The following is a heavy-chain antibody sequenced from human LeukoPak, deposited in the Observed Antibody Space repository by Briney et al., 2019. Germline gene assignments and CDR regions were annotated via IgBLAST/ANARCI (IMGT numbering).Heavy chain of an antibody. Sequence: PSETLSLTCTVSGGSISSSSYYWGWIRQPPGKGLEWIGSIYYSGSTYYNPSLKSRVTISVDTSKNQFSLKLSSVTAADTAVYYCARDKGDSSEFDYWGREPWSPSPQ. D-gene: IGHD5-18*01. CDR1: GGSISSSSYY. CDR2: IYYSGST. J-gene: IGHJ4*02. CDR3: ARDKGDSSEFDY. V-gene: IGHV4-39*07.